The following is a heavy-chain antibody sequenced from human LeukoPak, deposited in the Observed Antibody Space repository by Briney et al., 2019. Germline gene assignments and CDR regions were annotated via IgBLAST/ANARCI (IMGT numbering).Heavy chain of an antibody. CDR1: GGSISSGSYY. Sequence: SETLSLTCTVSGGSISSGSYYWGWIRQPPGKGLEWIGSIYYSGSTYYNPSLKSRVTISVDTSKNQFSLKLSSVTAADTAVYYCARQVAYCGGDCYLNWFDPWGQGTLVTVSS. D-gene: IGHD2-21*02. CDR2: IYYSGST. CDR3: ARQVAYCGGDCYLNWFDP. V-gene: IGHV4-39*01. J-gene: IGHJ5*02.